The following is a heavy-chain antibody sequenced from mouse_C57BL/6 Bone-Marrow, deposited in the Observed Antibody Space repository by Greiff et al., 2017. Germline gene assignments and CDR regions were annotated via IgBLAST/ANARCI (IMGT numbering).Heavy chain of an antibody. CDR3: ATAQASFAY. CDR1: GYTFTSYG. D-gene: IGHD3-2*02. V-gene: IGHV1-81*01. Sequence: QVQLQQSGAELVRPGASVKLSCKASGYTFTSYGISWVKQRTGQGLEWIGEIYPRSGNTYYNEKFKGKATLTADKSSSTAYMELRSLTSEDSAVYFCATAQASFAYWGQGTLVTVSA. CDR2: IYPRSGNT. J-gene: IGHJ3*01.